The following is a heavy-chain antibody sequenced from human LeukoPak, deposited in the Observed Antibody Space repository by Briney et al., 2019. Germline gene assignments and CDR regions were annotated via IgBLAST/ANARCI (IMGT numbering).Heavy chain of an antibody. Sequence: GGSLRLSCAASGFTFSSYGMHWVRQAPGKGLEWVAVIWYGGSNKYYADSVKGRFTISRDNSKNTLYLQMNSLRAEDTAVYYCARDTGTGASPSFDYWGQGTLVTVSS. D-gene: IGHD1-14*01. J-gene: IGHJ4*02. CDR2: IWYGGSNK. CDR3: ARDTGTGASPSFDY. CDR1: GFTFSSYG. V-gene: IGHV3-33*01.